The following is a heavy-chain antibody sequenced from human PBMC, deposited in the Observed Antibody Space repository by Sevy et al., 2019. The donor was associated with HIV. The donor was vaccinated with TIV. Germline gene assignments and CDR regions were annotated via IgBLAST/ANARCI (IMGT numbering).Heavy chain of an antibody. CDR1: GFTFSSYS. J-gene: IGHJ4*02. Sequence: GGSLRLSCAASGFTFSSYSMNWVRQAPGKGLEWVSYISSSSTIYYAGSVKGRFTISRDNAKNSLYLQMNSLRDEDTAVYYCARGRGIAAAAGGYWGQGTLVTVSS. CDR3: ARGRGIAAAAGGY. D-gene: IGHD6-13*01. CDR2: ISSSSTI. V-gene: IGHV3-48*02.